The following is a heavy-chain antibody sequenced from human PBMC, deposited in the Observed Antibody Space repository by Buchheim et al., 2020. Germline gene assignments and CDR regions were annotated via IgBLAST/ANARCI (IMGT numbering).Heavy chain of an antibody. CDR3: ARDEREYSGYDSPIDY. J-gene: IGHJ4*02. CDR2: ISGSGSTT. D-gene: IGHD5-12*01. Sequence: EVQLVESEGGLVQPGGSLRLSCAASGFTFSAYELNWVRQAPGKGLEWLSYISGSGSTTYYADPVKGRFTISSDNDKTSLYLQMNSLRAEDTAVYYCARDEREYSGYDSPIDYWGQGTL. V-gene: IGHV3-48*03. CDR1: GFTFSAYE.